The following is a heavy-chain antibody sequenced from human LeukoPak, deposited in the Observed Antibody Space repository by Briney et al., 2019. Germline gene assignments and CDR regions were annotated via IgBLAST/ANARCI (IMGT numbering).Heavy chain of an antibody. V-gene: IGHV3-7*03. D-gene: IGHD3-9*01. Sequence: GGSLRLSCAASGFTFSSYWMSWVRQAPGKGLEWVANIKQDGSEKYYVDSVKGRFTISRDNSKNTLYLQMNSLRAEDTAVYYCAKPYDILTGHIPYWGQGTLVTVSS. CDR3: AKPYDILTGHIPY. J-gene: IGHJ4*02. CDR1: GFTFSSYW. CDR2: IKQDGSEK.